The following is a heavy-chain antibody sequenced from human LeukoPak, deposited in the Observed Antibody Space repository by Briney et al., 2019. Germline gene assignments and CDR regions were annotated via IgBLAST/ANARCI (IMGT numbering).Heavy chain of an antibody. CDR3: ARDLKDEAYCGGDCYSEDDAFDI. CDR1: GYTFTGYY. Sequence: ASVKVSCKASGYTFTGYYMHWVRQAPGQGLEWMGWINPNSGGTNYAQKFQGRVTMTRDTSISTAYMELSRLRSDDTAVYYCARDLKDEAYCGGDCYSEDDAFDIWGQGTMVTVSS. V-gene: IGHV1-2*02. D-gene: IGHD2-21*01. CDR2: INPNSGGT. J-gene: IGHJ3*02.